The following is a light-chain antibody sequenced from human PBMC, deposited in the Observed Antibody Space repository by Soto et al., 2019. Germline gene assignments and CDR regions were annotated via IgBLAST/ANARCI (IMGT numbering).Light chain of an antibody. CDR3: LQDYNYPPT. CDR1: QGIRND. J-gene: IGKJ1*01. CDR2: AAS. V-gene: IGKV1-6*02. Sequence: AIQLTQSPSSLSASVGDRVIITCRASQGIRNDLAWFQQTSGKAPKLLIYAASTLQSGVPSRFSGGGSGTDFTLTISSLQPEDFATYYCLQDYNYPPTFGQGTRVEIK.